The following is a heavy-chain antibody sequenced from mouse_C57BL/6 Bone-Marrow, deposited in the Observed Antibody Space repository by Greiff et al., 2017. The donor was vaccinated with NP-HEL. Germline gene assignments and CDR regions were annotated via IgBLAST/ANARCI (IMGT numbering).Heavy chain of an antibody. J-gene: IGHJ1*03. CDR2: ISSGGSYT. CDR3: AGPYGSSSYWYFDV. D-gene: IGHD1-1*01. CDR1: GFTFSSYG. Sequence: DVKLVESGGDLVKPGGSLKLSCAASGFTFSSYGMSWVRQTPDKRLEWVATISSGGSYTYYPDSVKGRFTISRDNAKNTLYLQMSSLKSEDTAMYYCAGPYGSSSYWYFDVWGTGTTVTVSS. V-gene: IGHV5-6*02.